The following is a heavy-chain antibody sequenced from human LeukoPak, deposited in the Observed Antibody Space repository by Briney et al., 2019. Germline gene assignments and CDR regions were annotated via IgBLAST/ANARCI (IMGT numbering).Heavy chain of an antibody. CDR3: ATLKGQYSSSAPRSDV. V-gene: IGHV3-11*01. CDR2: ISSSGSTI. Sequence: GGSLRLSCAASGFTFSDYYMSWIRQAPGKGLEWVSYISSSGSTIYYADSVKGRFTISRDNAKNSLYLQMNSLRAEDTAVYYCATLKGQYSSSAPRSDVWGQGTTVTVSS. J-gene: IGHJ6*02. D-gene: IGHD6-13*01. CDR1: GFTFSDYY.